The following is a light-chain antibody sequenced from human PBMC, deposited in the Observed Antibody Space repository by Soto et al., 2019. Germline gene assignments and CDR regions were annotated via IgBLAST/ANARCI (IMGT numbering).Light chain of an antibody. J-gene: IGKJ2*01. CDR3: QQYNSFPYT. Sequence: DIPMTQSPSTLSASVGDRVTITCRASQSISNWLAWYQQKPGKAPKVLIYKASNLESGVPSRFSGSGSGTEFTLTISSLQPDDFATYYCQQYNSFPYTFGQGTKLEIK. V-gene: IGKV1-5*03. CDR2: KAS. CDR1: QSISNW.